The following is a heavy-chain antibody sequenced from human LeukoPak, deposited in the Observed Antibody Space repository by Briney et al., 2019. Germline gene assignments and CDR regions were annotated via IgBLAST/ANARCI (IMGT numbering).Heavy chain of an antibody. D-gene: IGHD3-22*01. CDR1: GFTFSDYY. CDR2: ISSSGSTI. CDR3: ARDTYYYDSSGYYDYYGMDV. V-gene: IGHV3-11*01. Sequence: GGSLRLSCAASGFTFSDYYMSWIRQAPGKGLEWVSYISSSGSTIYYADSVKGRFTISRDNAKNSLYLQMNSLRAEDTAVYYCARDTYYYDSSGYYDYYGMDVWGHGTTVTVSS. J-gene: IGHJ6*02.